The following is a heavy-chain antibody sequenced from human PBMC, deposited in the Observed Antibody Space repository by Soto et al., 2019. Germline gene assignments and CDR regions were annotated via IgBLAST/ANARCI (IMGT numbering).Heavy chain of an antibody. V-gene: IGHV4-61*01. J-gene: IGHJ6*02. CDR3: ARETRYYDFWSGYPSDYYYGMDV. D-gene: IGHD3-3*01. CDR1: GGSVSSGSYY. Sequence: QVQLQESGPGLVKPSETLSLTCTVSGGSVSSGSYYWSWIRQPPGKGLEWIGYIYYSGSTNYNPSPKSRATISFDTSKTQISLKLSSVTAADTAVYYCARETRYYDFWSGYPSDYYYGMDVWGQGTTVTVSS. CDR2: IYYSGST.